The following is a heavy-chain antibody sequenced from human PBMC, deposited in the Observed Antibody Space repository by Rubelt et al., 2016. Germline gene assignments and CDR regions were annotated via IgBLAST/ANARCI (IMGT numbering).Heavy chain of an antibody. CDR1: GYY. CDR3: ARGPKKYCSGGSCYSAEYYFDY. Sequence: GYYWSWIRQPPGKGLEWIGEINHSGSTNYNPSLKSRVTISVDTSKNQFSLKLSSVTAADTAVYYCARGPKKYCSGGSCYSAEYYFDYWGQGTLVTVSS. J-gene: IGHJ4*02. V-gene: IGHV4-34*01. D-gene: IGHD2-15*01. CDR2: INHSGST.